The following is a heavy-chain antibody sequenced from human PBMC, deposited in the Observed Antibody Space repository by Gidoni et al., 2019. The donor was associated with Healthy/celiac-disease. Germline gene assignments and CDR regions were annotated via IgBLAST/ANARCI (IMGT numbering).Heavy chain of an antibody. J-gene: IGHJ4*02. CDR1: GFTFSSYG. V-gene: IGHV3-30*18. CDR2: ISYDGSNK. Sequence: QVQLVESGGGVVQPGRSLRLSCAASGFTFSSYGMHWVRQAPGKGLEWVAVISYDGSNKYYADSVKGRFTISRDNSKNTLYLQMNSLRAEDTAVYYCAKDARFDSSGWYGYWGQGTLVTVSS. CDR3: AKDARFDSSGWYGY. D-gene: IGHD6-19*01.